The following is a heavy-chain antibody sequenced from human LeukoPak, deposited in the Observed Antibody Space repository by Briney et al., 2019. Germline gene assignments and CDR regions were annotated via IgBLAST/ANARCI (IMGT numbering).Heavy chain of an antibody. CDR3: ATQGGNFYDSGSSFSGPDY. J-gene: IGHJ4*02. D-gene: IGHD3-10*01. CDR1: GFTVSSNY. V-gene: IGHV3-53*01. Sequence: PGGSLRLSCAAPGFTVSSNYMSRARQPPGKGLERVSVFYRGGSTYYADSVKGRFTISRDNSKNTLYLQMNGLRAEDTAVYYCATQGGNFYDSGSSFSGPDYWGQGTLVTVSS. CDR2: FYRGGST.